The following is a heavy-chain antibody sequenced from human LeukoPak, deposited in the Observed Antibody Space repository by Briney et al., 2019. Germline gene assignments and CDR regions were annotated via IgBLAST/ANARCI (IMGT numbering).Heavy chain of an antibody. J-gene: IGHJ6*02. CDR1: GFTFSSYG. V-gene: IGHV3-33*01. Sequence: GGSLRLSCAASGFTFSSYGMHWVRQAPGKGLEWVAVIWYDGSNKYYADSVKGRFTISRDNSKNTLYLQMNSLRAEDTAVYYCARDPLDYGDYMYDYGMDVWGQGTTVTVSS. CDR3: ARDPLDYGDYMYDYGMDV. D-gene: IGHD4-17*01. CDR2: IWYDGSNK.